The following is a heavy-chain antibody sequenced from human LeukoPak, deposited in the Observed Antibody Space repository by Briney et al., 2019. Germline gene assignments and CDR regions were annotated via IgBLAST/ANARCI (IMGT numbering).Heavy chain of an antibody. J-gene: IGHJ4*02. CDR2: IYSGGST. V-gene: IGHV3-66*01. D-gene: IGHD1-26*01. Sequence: PGGSLRLSCAASGFTVSSNYMSWVRQAPGKGLEWVSVIYSGGSTYYADSVKGRFTISRDNSKNTLYLQMNSLRAEDTAVYYCARGVGAKALSHDYWGQGTLVTVSS. CDR3: ARGVGAKALSHDY. CDR1: GFTVSSNY.